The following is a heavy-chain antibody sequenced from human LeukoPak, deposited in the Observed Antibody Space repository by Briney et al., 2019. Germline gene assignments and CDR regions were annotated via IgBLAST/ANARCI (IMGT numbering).Heavy chain of an antibody. V-gene: IGHV1-18*01. CDR2: ISTYNGNT. J-gene: IGHJ4*02. CDR3: ARDLTIAAAGTYGY. D-gene: IGHD6-13*01. Sequence: ASVKVSCKTSGYTFTSYGVSWVRQAPGQGPEWMGWISTYNGNTNYAQNFQGRVTMITDTSTSTAYMEVRSLRSDDTAVYYCARDLTIAAAGTYGYWGQGTLVAVSS. CDR1: GYTFTSYG.